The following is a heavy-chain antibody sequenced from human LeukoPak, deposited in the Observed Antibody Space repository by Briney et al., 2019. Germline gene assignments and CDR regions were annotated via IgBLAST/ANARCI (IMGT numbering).Heavy chain of an antibody. J-gene: IGHJ5*02. CDR3: ARDSGTTGEVKFDP. D-gene: IGHD3-10*01. CDR1: GGPINSNIYY. CDR2: IYYSGST. Sequence: SETLSLTCNVSGGPINSNIYYWAWVRQPPGTGLEWIGSIYYSGSTYYNPSLKSRITISVDTSRNQVSLTLSSVSAADTAVYYCARDSGTTGEVKFDPWGQGTLVTVSS. V-gene: IGHV4-39*07.